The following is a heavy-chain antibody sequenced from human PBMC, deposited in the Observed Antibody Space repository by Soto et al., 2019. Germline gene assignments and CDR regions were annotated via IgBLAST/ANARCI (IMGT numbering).Heavy chain of an antibody. CDR1: GFTVSSNY. CDR3: ARELTNYHYYYYMDV. CDR2: IYSGGST. Sequence: GGSLRLSCAASGFTVSSNYMSWVRQAPGKGLEWVSVIYSGGSTYYADSVKGRFTISRHNSKNTLYLQMNSLRAEDTAVYYCARELTNYHYYYYMDVWGKGTTVTVSS. J-gene: IGHJ6*03. D-gene: IGHD4-4*01. V-gene: IGHV3-53*04.